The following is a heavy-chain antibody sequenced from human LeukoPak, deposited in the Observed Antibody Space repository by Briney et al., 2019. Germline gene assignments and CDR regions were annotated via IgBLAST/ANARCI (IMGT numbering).Heavy chain of an antibody. J-gene: IGHJ4*02. CDR3: AKDSGSYYFDY. V-gene: IGHV3-23*01. D-gene: IGHD1-26*01. CDR1: GFTVSSNY. CDR2: IRGSGTGT. Sequence: GGSLRLSCAASGFTVSSNYMSWVRQAPGKGLEWVSSIRGSGTGTHYADSVKGRFTISRDNSKNTLYLQMNSLRAEDTAVYYCAKDSGSYYFDYWGQGTLVTVSS.